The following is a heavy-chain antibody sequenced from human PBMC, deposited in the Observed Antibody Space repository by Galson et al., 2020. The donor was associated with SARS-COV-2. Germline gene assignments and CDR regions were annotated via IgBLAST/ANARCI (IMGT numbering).Heavy chain of an antibody. CDR2: ISPSGGTT. J-gene: IGHJ6*03. CDR3: AKALTVTSYYYMDV. CDR1: GLTFSSLH. D-gene: IGHD4-17*01. V-gene: IGHV3-23*01. Sequence: GGSLRLSCTASGLTFSSLHMSWVRQAPGEGLERVSAISPSGGTTHYADSVKGRFTISRDNSKNTLYLQMDSLRAEDTAVDYCAKALTVTSYYYMDVWGKGTTVTIAS.